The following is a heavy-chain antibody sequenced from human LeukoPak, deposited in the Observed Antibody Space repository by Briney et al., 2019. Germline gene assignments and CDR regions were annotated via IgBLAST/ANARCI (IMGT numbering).Heavy chain of an antibody. D-gene: IGHD2-21*02. Sequence: ASVKVSCKASGYTFSSYGISWVRQAPGRGLEWMGWISAYKGNTNYAQKLQGRVTMTTDTSTSTAYMELRSLRSDDTAVYYCARDCPSCSNGLCGGDCYSGYWGQGTLVTVSS. CDR2: ISAYKGNT. J-gene: IGHJ4*02. CDR1: GYTFSSYG. V-gene: IGHV1-18*01. CDR3: ARDCPSCSNGLCGGDCYSGY.